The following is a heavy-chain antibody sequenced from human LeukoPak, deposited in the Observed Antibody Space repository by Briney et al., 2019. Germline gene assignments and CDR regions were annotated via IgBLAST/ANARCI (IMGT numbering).Heavy chain of an antibody. D-gene: IGHD3-22*01. J-gene: IGHJ4*02. V-gene: IGHV1-3*01. CDR2: IDAGNGKT. Sequence: ASVKVSCKASQYTFTDYAVHWVRQAPGQRLEWMGWIDAGNGKTKYSQSFQGRVTIIRDTSATTAYMELSSLTSEDTAVYYCAKDRAAHPAVRFYDSSGYYDYWGQGTLVTVSS. CDR1: QYTFTDYA. CDR3: AKDRAAHPAVRFYDSSGYYDY.